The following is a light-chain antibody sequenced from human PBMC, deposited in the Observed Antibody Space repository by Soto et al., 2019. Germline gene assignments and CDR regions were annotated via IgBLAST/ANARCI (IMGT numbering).Light chain of an antibody. CDR1: QGINTF. Sequence: DIMMTQSPSTLSASVGDRVTITCRASQGINTFLAWYQQKAGKAPKLLIYAASTLQSGVPSRFSGSGSGTDFTLTISSLQSEDFATYYCQQYYRSSITFGQGTRLEIK. J-gene: IGKJ5*01. CDR2: AAS. CDR3: QQYYRSSIT. V-gene: IGKV1-9*01.